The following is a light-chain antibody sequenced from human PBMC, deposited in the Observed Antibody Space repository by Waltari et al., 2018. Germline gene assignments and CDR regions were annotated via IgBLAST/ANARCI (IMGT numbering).Light chain of an antibody. J-gene: IGLJ1*01. V-gene: IGLV3-10*01. CDR3: YSTDSSGLGV. CDR1: ALPQQY. CDR2: EDN. Sequence: SDELPQPPSVSVSAGQPARITSPGDALPQQYPPWYQQKSGQAPVVVIYEDNKRPSEIPERFSGSSSGTMATLTISGAQVEDEADYYCYSTDSSGLGVFGTGTKVTVL.